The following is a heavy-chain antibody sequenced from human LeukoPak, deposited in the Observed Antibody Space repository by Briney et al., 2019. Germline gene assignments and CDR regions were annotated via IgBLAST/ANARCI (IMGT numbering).Heavy chain of an antibody. CDR2: IYYSGST. CDR1: GGSISSYY. Sequence: SETLSLTCTVSGGSISSYYWSWIRQPPGKGLEWIGYIYYSGSTNYNPSLKSRVTISVDTSKNQFSLKLTSVTAADTAVYYCARHYDSSGYWYYFDYGGQGTLVTVSS. V-gene: IGHV4-59*08. CDR3: ARHYDSSGYWYYFDY. J-gene: IGHJ4*02. D-gene: IGHD3-22*01.